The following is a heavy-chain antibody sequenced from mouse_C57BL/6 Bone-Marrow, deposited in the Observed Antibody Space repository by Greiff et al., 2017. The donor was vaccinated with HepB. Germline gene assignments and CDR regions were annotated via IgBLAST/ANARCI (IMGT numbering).Heavy chain of an antibody. CDR1: GFTFSDAW. J-gene: IGHJ4*01. CDR2: IRNKANNHAT. CDR3: TSYGSSFYYYAMDY. D-gene: IGHD1-1*01. V-gene: IGHV6-6*01. Sequence: EVQLQESGGGLVQPGGSMKLSCAASGFTFSDAWMDWVRQSPEKGLEWVAEIRNKANNHATYYAESVKGRFTISRDDSKSSVYLQMSSLRAEDTGIYYCTSYGSSFYYYAMDYWGQGTSVTVSS.